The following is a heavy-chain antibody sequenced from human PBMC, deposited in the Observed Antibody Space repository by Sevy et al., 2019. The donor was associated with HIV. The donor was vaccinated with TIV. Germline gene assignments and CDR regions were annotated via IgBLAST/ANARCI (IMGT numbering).Heavy chain of an antibody. CDR2: IKSDGRST. J-gene: IGHJ4*02. V-gene: IGHV3-74*01. Sequence: GGSLRLSCAASGFTFSSYWMHWVRQAPGKGLVWVSRIKSDGRSTRYADSVKGRFTISRDNAKNTLYLQMNSLRAEDTAVYYCARDDSGWAFDNWGQGTLVTVSS. D-gene: IGHD6-19*01. CDR3: ARDDSGWAFDN. CDR1: GFTFSSYW.